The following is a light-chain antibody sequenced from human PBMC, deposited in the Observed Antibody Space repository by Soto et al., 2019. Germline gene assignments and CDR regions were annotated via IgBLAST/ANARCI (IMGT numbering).Light chain of an antibody. V-gene: IGLV2-14*03. Sequence: QSALTQVASVSGSPGQSITISCTGTSSDVGGYDYVSWYQQHPGKAPKLMIYNVKYRPSGVSDRFSGSKSGDTASLTISGLQAEDEANYYCSSYPNTHTVVFGGGTKLTVL. CDR3: SSYPNTHTVV. CDR2: NVK. CDR1: SSDVGGYDY. J-gene: IGLJ2*01.